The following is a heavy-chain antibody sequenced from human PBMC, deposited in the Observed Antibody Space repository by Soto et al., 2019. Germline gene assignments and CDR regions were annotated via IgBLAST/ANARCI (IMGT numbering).Heavy chain of an antibody. D-gene: IGHD2-2*01. CDR2: INAGNGNT. J-gene: IGHJ2*01. CDR3: ARIHGYCTSTSCPFRYFDL. CDR1: GYTFTNYL. V-gene: IGHV1-3*01. Sequence: QVQLVQSGAEVKKPGASVQVSCKASGYTFTNYLMHWVRQAPGQRLEWMGWINAGNGNTKYSQKFQGRVTITSDTSASTAYMELSSLRSEDTAVYYCARIHGYCTSTSCPFRYFDLWGRGTLVTVSS.